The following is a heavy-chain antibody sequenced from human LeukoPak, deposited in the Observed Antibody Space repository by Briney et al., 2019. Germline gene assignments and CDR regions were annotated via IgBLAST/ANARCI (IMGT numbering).Heavy chain of an antibody. CDR2: ISHDGDHK. CDR3: ARMRGRYCSSNGCYVEY. V-gene: IGHV3-30*19. J-gene: IGHJ4*02. D-gene: IGHD2-2*01. CDR1: GFTFSSYG. Sequence: GGSLRLSCAASGFTFSSYGMHWVRQAPGTELEWVAVISHDGDHKYHADSVKGRFTISRDNSKNTLYLQMNSLRVEDTAVYYCARMRGRYCSSNGCYVEYWGQGALVTVSS.